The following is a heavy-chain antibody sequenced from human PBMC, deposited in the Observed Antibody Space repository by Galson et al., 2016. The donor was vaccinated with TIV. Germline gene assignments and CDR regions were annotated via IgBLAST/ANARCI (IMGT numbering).Heavy chain of an antibody. Sequence: SLRLSCASSGFTFSSHAMSWVRQAPGKGLECVSAITGSGGRTYNANSVEGRFTISRDNSKNTLYLQMNSLRADDMALYFCAKDTSWGFSGYGYLDYWGQGTLVTVSS. CDR2: ITGSGGRT. V-gene: IGHV3-23*01. J-gene: IGHJ4*02. D-gene: IGHD5-12*01. CDR1: GFTFSSHA. CDR3: AKDTSWGFSGYGYLDY.